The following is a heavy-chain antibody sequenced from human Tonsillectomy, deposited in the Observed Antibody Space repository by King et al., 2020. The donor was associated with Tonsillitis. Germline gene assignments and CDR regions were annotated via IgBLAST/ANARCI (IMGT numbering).Heavy chain of an antibody. D-gene: IGHD4-17*01. CDR3: ARQTGDYGDYEFYFDY. J-gene: IGHJ4*02. Sequence: VQLVESGGGVVQPGRSLRLSCAASGFTFSSYGSHWFRQAPGEGLEWVSVIWYDGSHKYYADSVKGRFTNSRDNAKNTLYLQMTSLRAEDTAVYYCARQTGDYGDYEFYFDYWGQGTLVTGSS. CDR2: IWYDGSHK. CDR1: GFTFSSYG. V-gene: IGHV3-33*01.